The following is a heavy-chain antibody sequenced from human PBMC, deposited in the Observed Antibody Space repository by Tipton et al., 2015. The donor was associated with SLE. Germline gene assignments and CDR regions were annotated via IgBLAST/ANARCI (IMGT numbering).Heavy chain of an antibody. Sequence: TLSLTCSVSDGSISSDYYYGSWLRQPAGKPLEWIGRIYGNGGASYNPSLESRVTISLDTSKTQFSLSLTSVTAADTAIYYCARGRNDFWSGSHFYFFYLDVWGKGTTVAVFS. J-gene: IGHJ6*03. V-gene: IGHV4-61*02. CDR1: DGSISSDYYY. CDR3: ARGRNDFWSGSHFYFFYLDV. D-gene: IGHD3-3*01. CDR2: IYGNGGA.